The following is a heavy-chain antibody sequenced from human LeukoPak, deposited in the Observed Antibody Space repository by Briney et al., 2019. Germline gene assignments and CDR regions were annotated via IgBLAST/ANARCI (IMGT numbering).Heavy chain of an antibody. CDR2: FYYSGST. CDR3: ARQYSSGWPWFDP. D-gene: IGHD6-19*01. CDR1: GGSISSGGYY. Sequence: SETLSLTCTVSGGSISSGGYYWGWIRQPPGKGLEWIGSFYYSGSTYYNPSLKSRVTISVDTSKNQFSLKLTSVTAADAAVYYCARQYSSGWPWFDPWGQGTVFTVSS. V-gene: IGHV4-39*01. J-gene: IGHJ5*02.